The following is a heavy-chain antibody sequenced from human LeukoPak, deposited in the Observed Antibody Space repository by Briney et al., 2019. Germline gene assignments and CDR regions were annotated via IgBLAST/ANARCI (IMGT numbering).Heavy chain of an antibody. J-gene: IGHJ6*02. CDR1: GFTFSSYA. Sequence: GGSLRLSCAASGFTFSSYAMRWVRQAPGKGLEWVAVISYDGSNKYYADSVKGRFTISRDNSKNTLYLQMNSLRAEDTAVYYCARDLNYVVVGSDGMDVWGQGTTVTVSS. D-gene: IGHD1-7*01. CDR3: ARDLNYVVVGSDGMDV. CDR2: ISYDGSNK. V-gene: IGHV3-30*04.